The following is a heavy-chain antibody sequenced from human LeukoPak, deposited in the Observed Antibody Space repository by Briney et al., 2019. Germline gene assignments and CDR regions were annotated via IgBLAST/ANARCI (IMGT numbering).Heavy chain of an antibody. Sequence: GGSLRLSCAASGFTFDNYAMTWVRQAPGEGLEWVSTISGGGGNTYSADSVKGRFTISRDNSKNTLYLEMNSLRGEDTAVYYCAKIRSSVIYDAFDIWGQGTMVTVSS. CDR2: ISGGGGNT. CDR3: AKIRSSVIYDAFDI. V-gene: IGHV3-23*01. D-gene: IGHD2-21*01. J-gene: IGHJ3*02. CDR1: GFTFDNYA.